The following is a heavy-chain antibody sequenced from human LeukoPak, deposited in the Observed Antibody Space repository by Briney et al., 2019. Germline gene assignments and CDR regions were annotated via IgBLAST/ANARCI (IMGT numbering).Heavy chain of an antibody. J-gene: IGHJ4*02. CDR3: ARDAHYYDSSGYYYRGPSDY. Sequence: ASVKVSCKASGYTFTSYGISWVRQAPGQGLEWMGWISAYNGNTNYAQKLQGRVTMTTDTSTSTAYMELRSLRSDDTAVYYCARDAHYYDSSGYYYRGPSDYWGQGTLVTVSS. CDR1: GYTFTSYG. V-gene: IGHV1-18*01. CDR2: ISAYNGNT. D-gene: IGHD3-22*01.